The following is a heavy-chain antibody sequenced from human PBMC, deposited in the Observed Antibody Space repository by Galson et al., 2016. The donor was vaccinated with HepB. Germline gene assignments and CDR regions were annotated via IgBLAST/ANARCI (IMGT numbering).Heavy chain of an antibody. CDR2: IYYSGST. V-gene: IGHV4-59*01. CDR3: ARRSNFYDADDY. CDR1: GGSISSYY. J-gene: IGHJ4*02. D-gene: IGHD2/OR15-2a*01. Sequence: ETLSLTCTVSGGSISSYYWSWIRQPPGKGLEWIGYIYYSGSTNYNPSLKSRVTISVGTSNNQLSLKLSSVTAADTAVYYCARRSNFYDADDYWGQGTLVTVSS.